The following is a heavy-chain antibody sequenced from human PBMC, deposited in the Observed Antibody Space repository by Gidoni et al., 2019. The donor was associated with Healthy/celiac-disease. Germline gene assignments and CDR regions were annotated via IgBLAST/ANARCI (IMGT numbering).Heavy chain of an antibody. D-gene: IGHD3-16*02. Sequence: EVQLVESGGGLVKPGGSLRLSCAAYGCTFSSYSMNWVRQAPGKGLEWVSSISSSSSYIYYADSVKGRFTISRDNAKNSLYLQMNSLRAEDTAVYYCARGPDYVWGSYRYYFDYWGQGTLVTVSS. CDR2: ISSSSSYI. J-gene: IGHJ4*02. V-gene: IGHV3-21*01. CDR1: GCTFSSYS. CDR3: ARGPDYVWGSYRYYFDY.